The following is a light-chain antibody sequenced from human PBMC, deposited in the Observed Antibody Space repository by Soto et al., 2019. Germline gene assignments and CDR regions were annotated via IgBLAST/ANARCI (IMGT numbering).Light chain of an antibody. CDR2: EVN. Sequence: QSARAQPASGSGVPLQASSISCAETGSDVGAYNLVSWYQQHPGKAPKLIICEVNTRPSGISNRFSGSKSGDTASLTISGLQAEDEADYFCCSYAGTVAYVFGTGTKVTVL. J-gene: IGLJ1*01. V-gene: IGLV2-23*02. CDR1: GSDVGAYNL. CDR3: CSYAGTVAYV.